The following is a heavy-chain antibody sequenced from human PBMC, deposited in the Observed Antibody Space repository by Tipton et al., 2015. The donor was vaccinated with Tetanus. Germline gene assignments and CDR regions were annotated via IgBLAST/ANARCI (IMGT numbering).Heavy chain of an antibody. CDR1: GFIFSDYY. CDR3: ARIEDVLGEYYFDP. D-gene: IGHD3-10*01. CDR2: ITSGNFT. J-gene: IGHJ4*02. V-gene: IGHV3-11*06. Sequence: SLRLSCAASGFIFSDYYMTWIRRAPGKGLEWVSYITSGNFTNYADSVKSRFTISRDNAKNSLYLKMNGLTAEDTAIYYCARIEDVLGEYYFDPWGQGTLAPVSS.